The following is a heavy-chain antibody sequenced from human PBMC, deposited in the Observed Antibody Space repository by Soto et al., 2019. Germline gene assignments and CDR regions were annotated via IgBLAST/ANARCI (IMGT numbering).Heavy chain of an antibody. D-gene: IGHD2-15*01. J-gene: IGHJ6*03. Sequence: GGSLRLSCAASGFTFSSYAMSWVRQAPGKGLEWVSAISGSGGSTYYADSVKGRFTISRDNSKNTLYLQMNSLRAEDTAVYYCSSGGRYCSGGSCYSTIAYYYYYMDVWGKGTTVTVSS. V-gene: IGHV3-23*01. CDR3: SSGGRYCSGGSCYSTIAYYYYYMDV. CDR1: GFTFSSYA. CDR2: ISGSGGST.